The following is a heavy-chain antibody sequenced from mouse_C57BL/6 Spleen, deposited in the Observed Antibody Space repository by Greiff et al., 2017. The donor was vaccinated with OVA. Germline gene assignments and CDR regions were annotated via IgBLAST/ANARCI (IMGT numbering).Heavy chain of an antibody. V-gene: IGHV1-26*01. CDR2: INPNNGGT. J-gene: IGHJ2*01. CDR1: GYTFTDYY. D-gene: IGHD2-3*01. CDR3: ARGDDGYYVPTFDY. Sequence: VQLQQSGPELVKPGASVKISCKASGYTFTDYYMNWVKQSHGKSLEWIGDINPNNGGTSYNQKFKGKATLTVDKSSSTAYMELRSLTSEDSAVYYCARGDDGYYVPTFDYWGQGTTLTVSS.